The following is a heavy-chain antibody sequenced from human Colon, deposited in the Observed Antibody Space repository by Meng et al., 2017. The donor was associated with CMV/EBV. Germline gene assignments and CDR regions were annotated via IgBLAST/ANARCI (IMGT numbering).Heavy chain of an antibody. J-gene: IGHJ4*02. D-gene: IGHD4-11*01. Sequence: GGSLRLSCAASGFTFSDYAMNWVRQAPGKGLEWVSSISSGGHSTHHADSVKGRFTISRNSSENTVYLQMNSLRADDTAVYYCARETAVTTFFDSWGQGMLVTVSS. CDR3: ARETAVTTFFDS. V-gene: IGHV3-23*01. CDR2: ISSGGHST. CDR1: GFTFSDYA.